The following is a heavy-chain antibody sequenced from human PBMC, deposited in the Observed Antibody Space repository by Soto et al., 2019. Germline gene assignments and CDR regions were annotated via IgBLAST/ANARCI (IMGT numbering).Heavy chain of an antibody. CDR1: GGSMTSYY. J-gene: IGHJ5*02. CDR3: ARGQRFSDWFDP. CDR2: VYSSGGT. V-gene: IGHV4-4*07. Sequence: LSLTCTVSGGSMTSYYWTWIRQPAGKGLEWIGRVYSSGGTHYNPSLKSRVTISLDTSKNQFSLRLLSVTDADTAVYFCARGQRFSDWFDPWGQGTLVTVSS. D-gene: IGHD3-3*01.